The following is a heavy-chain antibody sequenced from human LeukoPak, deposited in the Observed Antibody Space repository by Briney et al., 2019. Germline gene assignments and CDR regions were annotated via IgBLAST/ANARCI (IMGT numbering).Heavy chain of an antibody. Sequence: GGSLRLSCAASGFTFSNYAMSWVRQAPGKGLEWVSTSSGNGGSTYYGDSVKGRFTISRDNVKNTLHLQMSSLRAEDTAIYYCARDSNWNNGGFDYWGKGTLVPVSA. D-gene: IGHD1/OR15-1a*01. J-gene: IGHJ4*02. CDR2: SSGNGGST. CDR3: ARDSNWNNGGFDY. V-gene: IGHV3-23*01. CDR1: GFTFSNYA.